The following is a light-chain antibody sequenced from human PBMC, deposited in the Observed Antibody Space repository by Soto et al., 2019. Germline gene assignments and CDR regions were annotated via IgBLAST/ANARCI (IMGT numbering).Light chain of an antibody. CDR1: SSDVGGYNC. CDR3: SSYAGSNIPVV. CDR2: EVS. Sequence: QSAVTQPPSASGSPGQSVTISCTGTSSDVGGYNCVSWYQQHPGKAPKLMIYEVSKRPSGVPDRFSGSKSGNTASLTVSGLQAEDEADYYCSSYAGSNIPVVFGGGTKVTVL. J-gene: IGLJ2*01. V-gene: IGLV2-8*01.